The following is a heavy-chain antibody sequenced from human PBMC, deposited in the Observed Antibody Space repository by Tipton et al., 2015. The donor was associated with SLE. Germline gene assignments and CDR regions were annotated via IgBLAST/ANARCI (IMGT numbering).Heavy chain of an antibody. V-gene: IGHV4-39*01. CDR3: ATPKGGAFDI. Sequence: TLSLTCSVSVGSISNIDYLWGWIRQPPGEALEWIGGVHYNGTTLHNPSLQSRVTISVYTSKNQFSLKLKSVTASDTAVYYCATPKGGAFDIWGQGTMVTVSS. CDR2: VHYNGTT. CDR1: VGSISNIDYL. J-gene: IGHJ3*02. D-gene: IGHD1-26*01.